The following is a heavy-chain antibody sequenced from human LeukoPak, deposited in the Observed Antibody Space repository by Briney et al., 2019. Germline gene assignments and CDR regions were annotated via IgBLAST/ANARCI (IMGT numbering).Heavy chain of an antibody. D-gene: IGHD3-22*01. J-gene: IGHJ6*03. CDR2: MNHSGST. Sequence: SEILSLTCAVYGGSFSGYYWTWIRQTPEKGLEWIGEMNHSGSTSYNPSLKSRVTISVDTSKNQFSLKLSSVTAADTAVYYCARGRQDVTMIVVVMTAVSYYLDVWGKGTTVTVS. CDR3: ARGRQDVTMIVVVMTAVSYYLDV. CDR1: GGSFSGYY. V-gene: IGHV4-34*01.